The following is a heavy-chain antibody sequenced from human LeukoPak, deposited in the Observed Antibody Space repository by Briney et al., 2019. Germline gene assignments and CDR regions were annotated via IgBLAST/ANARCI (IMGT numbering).Heavy chain of an antibody. Sequence: GESLEISFKGSGYRFTSYWISWVRQMPGKGLEWMGRIDPSDSYTNYSPSFQGHVTILVDKSNSTAYLQWSSLKASDTAMYYCARHAVLRNWFDPWGQGTLVTVSS. J-gene: IGHJ5*02. V-gene: IGHV5-10-1*01. CDR3: ARHAVLRNWFDP. CDR2: IDPSDSYT. CDR1: GYRFTSYW. D-gene: IGHD2-8*01.